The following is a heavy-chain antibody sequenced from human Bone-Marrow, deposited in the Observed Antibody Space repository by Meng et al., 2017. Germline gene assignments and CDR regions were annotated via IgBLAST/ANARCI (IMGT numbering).Heavy chain of an antibody. J-gene: IGHJ4*02. CDR2: IKRNSDGGTI. CDR3: ATGAAAADH. D-gene: IGHD6-13*01. Sequence: EVQLVESGGGLVKPGGSLRLSCVASGLSFTDAWMSWVRQAPGKGLEWVGRIKRNSDGGTIDYAAPVKGRFTISRDDSKNTLHLQMDSLITEDTAVYFCATGAAAADHWGQGTLVTVSS. CDR1: GLSFTDAW. V-gene: IGHV3-15*01.